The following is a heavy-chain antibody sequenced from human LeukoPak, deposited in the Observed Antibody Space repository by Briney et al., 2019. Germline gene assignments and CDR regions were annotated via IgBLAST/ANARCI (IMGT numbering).Heavy chain of an antibody. V-gene: IGHV4-39*07. CDR3: ARDWSIVGATSPNDAFDI. D-gene: IGHD1-26*01. CDR1: GGSISSSTHY. J-gene: IGHJ3*02. Sequence: PSETLSLTCTVSGGSISSSTHYWGWIRQPPEKGLEWIGRIYTSGSTNYNPSLKSRVTISVDTSKNQFSLKLSSVTAADTAVYYCARDWSIVGATSPNDAFDIWGQGTMVTVSS. CDR2: IYTSGST.